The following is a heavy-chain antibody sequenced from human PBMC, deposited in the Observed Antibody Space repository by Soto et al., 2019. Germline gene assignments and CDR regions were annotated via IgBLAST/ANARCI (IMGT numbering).Heavy chain of an antibody. CDR2: ISSSSSTI. J-gene: IGHJ4*02. D-gene: IGHD3-3*01. CDR3: ARDFWSGPVFR. V-gene: IGHV3-48*01. Sequence: GGSLRLSCAASGFTFSSYSMNWVRQAPGKGLEWVSYISSSSSTIYYADSVKGRFTISRDNAKNSLYPQMNSLRAEDTAVYYCARDFWSGPVFRWGQGTLVTVSS. CDR1: GFTFSSYS.